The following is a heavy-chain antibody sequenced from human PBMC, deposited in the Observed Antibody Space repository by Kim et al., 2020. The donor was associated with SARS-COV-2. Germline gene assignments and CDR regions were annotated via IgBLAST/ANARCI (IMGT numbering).Heavy chain of an antibody. CDR2: ISSSGSTI. CDR1: GFTFSDYY. J-gene: IGHJ5*02. CDR3: ARDPGAAAGWRRYNWFDP. Sequence: GGSLRLSCAASGFTFSDYYMSWIRQAPGKGLEWVSYISSSGSTIYYADSVKGRFTISRDNAKNSLYLQMNSLRAEDTAVYYCARDPGAAAGWRRYNWFDPWGQGTLVTVSS. D-gene: IGHD6-13*01. V-gene: IGHV3-11*01.